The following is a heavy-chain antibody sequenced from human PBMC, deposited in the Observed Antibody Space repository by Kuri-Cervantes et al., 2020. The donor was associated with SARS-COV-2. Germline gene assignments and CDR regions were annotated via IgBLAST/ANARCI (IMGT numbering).Heavy chain of an antibody. D-gene: IGHD7-27*01. CDR2: ISYDGSNK. V-gene: IGHV3-30*12. CDR1: AFSFRRYE. J-gene: IGHJ4*02. Sequence: GESLKISCAASAFSFRRYEMAWVRQAPGKGLEWVAVISYDGSNKYYADSVKGRFTISRDNSKNTLYLQMSSLRAEDTAVYYCARDLRLGKSLDYWGQGTLVTVSS. CDR3: ARDLRLGKSLDY.